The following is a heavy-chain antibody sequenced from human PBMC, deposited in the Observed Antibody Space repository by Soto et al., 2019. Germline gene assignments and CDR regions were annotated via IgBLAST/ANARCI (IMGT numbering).Heavy chain of an antibody. CDR1: GGSISSYY. Sequence: QVQLQESGPGLVKPSETLSLTCTVSGGSISSYYWSWIRQPPGKGLEWIGYIYYSGSTNYNPSLKSRVTISGDTSKNQFSLKLSSVTAADTAVYYCARLFGMPGGAFDIWGQGTMVTVSS. CDR3: ARLFGMPGGAFDI. D-gene: IGHD3-10*01. CDR2: IYYSGST. J-gene: IGHJ3*02. V-gene: IGHV4-59*01.